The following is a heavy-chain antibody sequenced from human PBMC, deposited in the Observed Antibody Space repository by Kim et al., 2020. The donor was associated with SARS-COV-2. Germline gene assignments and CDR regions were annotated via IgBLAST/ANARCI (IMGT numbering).Heavy chain of an antibody. Sequence: ASVKVSCKASGYTFTSYDINWVRQATGQGLEWMGWMNPNRGNTGYAQKFQGRVTMTRNTSISTAYMELSSLRSEDTAVYYCARHPAAAIYYYYYYGMDVWGQGTTVTVSS. CDR1: GYTFTSYD. D-gene: IGHD6-13*01. J-gene: IGHJ6*02. CDR2: MNPNRGNT. CDR3: ARHPAAAIYYYYYYGMDV. V-gene: IGHV1-8*01.